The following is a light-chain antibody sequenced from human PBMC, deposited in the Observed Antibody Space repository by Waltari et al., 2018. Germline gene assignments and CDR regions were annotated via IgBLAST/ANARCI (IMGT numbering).Light chain of an antibody. CDR2: AAS. CDR3: QQYYSYPWT. CDR1: QGISSY. Sequence: AIRMTQSPSSSSASTGARITITCRASQGISSYLAWYQQKPGKAPKLLIYAASTLQSGVPSRFSGSGSGTDFTLTISCLQSEDFATYYCQQYYSYPWTFGQGTKVEIK. V-gene: IGKV1-8*01. J-gene: IGKJ1*01.